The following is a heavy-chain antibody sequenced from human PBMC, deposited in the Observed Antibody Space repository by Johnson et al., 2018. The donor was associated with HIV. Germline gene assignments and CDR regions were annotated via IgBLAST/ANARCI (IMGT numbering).Heavy chain of an antibody. CDR1: GFAVSSNY. CDR2: LYSAGSA. CDR3: AKGDGIVGGSDAFDI. V-gene: IGHV3-66*01. Sequence: VQLVESGGGLVRPGGSLRLSCAASGFAVSSNYMNWVRQTPGKGLEWVSILYSAGSAYYADSVKGRFTISRDNPKNTLYLQMSSLRAEDTAVYYCAKGDGIVGGSDAFDIWGQGTMVTVSS. D-gene: IGHD1-26*01. J-gene: IGHJ3*02.